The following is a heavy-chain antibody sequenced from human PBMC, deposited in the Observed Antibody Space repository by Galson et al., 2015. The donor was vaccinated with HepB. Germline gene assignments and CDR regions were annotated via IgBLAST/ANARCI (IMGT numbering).Heavy chain of an antibody. D-gene: IGHD6-13*01. CDR2: TYYRSKWYN. V-gene: IGHV6-1*01. CDR3: AREVEPCSSWSHYYYSYYGMDV. J-gene: IGHJ6*02. CDR1: GDSASSTSAA. Sequence: CAISGDSASSTSAAWNWIRQSPSRGLEWLGRTYYRSKWYNDYAVSVKSRITINPDTSKNQFSLQLNSVTPEDTAVYYCAREVEPCSSWSHYYYSYYGMDVWGPGTPVTVSS.